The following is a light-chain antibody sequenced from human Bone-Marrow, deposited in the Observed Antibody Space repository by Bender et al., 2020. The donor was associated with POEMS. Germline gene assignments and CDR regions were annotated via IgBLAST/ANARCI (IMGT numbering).Light chain of an antibody. CDR1: SSDVGSYNR. Sequence: QSALTQPPSVSGSPGQSVTISCTGTSSDVGSYNRVSWYRQSPGTAPQVLLFEVSNRPSGVSNRFSGSKSGNTASLTISRLQTEDEAYYYCSSFTTTTSVVFGGGTKLTVL. V-gene: IGLV2-18*02. J-gene: IGLJ2*01. CDR3: SSFTTTTSVV. CDR2: EVS.